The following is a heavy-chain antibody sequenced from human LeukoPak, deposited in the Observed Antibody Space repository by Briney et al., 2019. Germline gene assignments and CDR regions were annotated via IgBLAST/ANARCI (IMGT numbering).Heavy chain of an antibody. D-gene: IGHD3-10*01. CDR1: GFTFSSYG. V-gene: IGHV3-30*02. CDR2: IRYDGSNK. CDR3: AKDVNVGGDYFDY. Sequence: PGGSLRLSCAAPGFTFSSYGMHWVRQAPGKGLEWVAFIRYDGSNKYYADSVKGRFTVSRGNSKNTLYLQMNSLRAEDTAVYYCAKDVNVGGDYFDYWGQGTLVTVSS. J-gene: IGHJ4*02.